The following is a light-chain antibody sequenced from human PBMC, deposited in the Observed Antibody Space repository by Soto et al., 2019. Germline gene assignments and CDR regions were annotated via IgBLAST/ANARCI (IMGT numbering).Light chain of an antibody. CDR3: QHFNTFSAT. J-gene: IGKJ1*01. CDR1: QSIGYW. CDR2: DAS. V-gene: IGKV1-5*01. Sequence: DIQLTQSPSTLSASVGDRVTITCRASQSIGYWLAWYQQRPGKAPKLLIYDASSFISGVPSRFRGSGSGTEFTLTISSLQPDDFATYYCQHFNTFSATFGQGTKVEI.